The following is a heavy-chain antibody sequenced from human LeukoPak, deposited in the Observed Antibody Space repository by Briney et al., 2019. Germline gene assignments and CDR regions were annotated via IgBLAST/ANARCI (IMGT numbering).Heavy chain of an antibody. J-gene: IGHJ4*02. CDR2: ISGSGGST. D-gene: IGHD5-24*01. V-gene: IGHV3-23*01. Sequence: GGSLRLSCAASGFTFSSYAMSWVRQAPGKGLEWVSAISGSGGSTYYADSVKGRFTISRDNSKNTLYLQMNSLRAEDTAVYYCAKDSRDGYNYWGGKPDYWGQGTLVTVSS. CDR3: AKDSRDGYNYWGGKPDY. CDR1: GFTFSSYA.